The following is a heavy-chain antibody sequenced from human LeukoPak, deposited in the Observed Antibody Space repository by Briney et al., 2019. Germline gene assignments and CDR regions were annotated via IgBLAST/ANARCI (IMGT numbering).Heavy chain of an antibody. CDR3: ARYAAFLLLWFGGMDV. CDR1: GFTFSSYE. CDR2: ISSSGSTI. Sequence: GGSLRLSCAASGFTFSSYEMNWVRQAPGKGLEWVSYISSSGSTIYYADSVKGRFTISRDNAKNSLYLQMNSLRAEDTAVYYCARYAAFLLLWFGGMDVWGQGTTVTVSS. V-gene: IGHV3-48*03. D-gene: IGHD3-10*01. J-gene: IGHJ6*02.